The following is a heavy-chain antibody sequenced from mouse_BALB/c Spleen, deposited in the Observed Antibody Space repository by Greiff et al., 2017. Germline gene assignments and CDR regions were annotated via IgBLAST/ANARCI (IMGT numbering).Heavy chain of an antibody. D-gene: IGHD2-1*01. CDR2: ISSGGST. V-gene: IGHV5-6-5*01. CDR1: GFTFSSYA. Sequence: EVKVVESGGGLVKPGGSLKLSCAASGFTFSSYAMSWVRQTPEKRLEWVASISSGGSTYYPDSVKGRFTISRDNARNILYLQMSSLRSEDTAMYYCASYGNYEPYSFDYWGQGTTRTVSS. CDR3: ASYGNYEPYSFDY. J-gene: IGHJ2*01.